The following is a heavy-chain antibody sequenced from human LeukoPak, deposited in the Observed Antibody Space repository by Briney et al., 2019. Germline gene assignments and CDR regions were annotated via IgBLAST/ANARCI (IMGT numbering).Heavy chain of an antibody. D-gene: IGHD3-16*01. CDR1: GFTFSYSA. CDR3: AKDGSWGDYYFYFYIDV. Sequence: PGGSLRLSCEASGFTFSYSAMSWVRQAPGKGLEWVSGISASGHYTYNADSAKGRFTISRDNSKNTLYLQMNSLRAEDTGLYYCAKDGSWGDYYFYFYIDVWGKGTRVSVSS. V-gene: IGHV3-23*01. J-gene: IGHJ6*03. CDR2: ISASGHYT.